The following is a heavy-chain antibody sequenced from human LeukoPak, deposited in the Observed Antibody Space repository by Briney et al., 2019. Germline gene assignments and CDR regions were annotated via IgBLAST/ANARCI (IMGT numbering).Heavy chain of an antibody. CDR2: IYYSGST. Sequence: SETLSLTCTVSGGSISSYYWGWIRQPPGKGLEWIGSIYYSGSTYYNPSLKSRVTISVDTSKNQFSLKLSSVTAADTAVYYCARQPPYDILTGYQGHYYYYGMDVWGQGTTVTVSS. J-gene: IGHJ6*02. V-gene: IGHV4-39*07. CDR1: GGSISSYY. CDR3: ARQPPYDILTGYQGHYYYYGMDV. D-gene: IGHD3-9*01.